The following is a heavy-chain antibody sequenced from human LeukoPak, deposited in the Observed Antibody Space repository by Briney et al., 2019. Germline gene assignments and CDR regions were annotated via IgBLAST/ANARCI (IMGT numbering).Heavy chain of an antibody. CDR2: IIGSGDTT. CDR3: AKVTGGDMITYGGLDY. J-gene: IGHJ4*02. CDR1: GFTFSGYS. V-gene: IGHV3-23*01. D-gene: IGHD3-16*01. Sequence: GGSLRLSCAASGFTFSGYSMNWVRQAPGKGLEWVSAIIGSGDTTYYADSVKGRLTISRDNSKNTLYLQMNSLRAEDTAVYYCAKVTGGDMITYGGLDYWGQGTLVTVSS.